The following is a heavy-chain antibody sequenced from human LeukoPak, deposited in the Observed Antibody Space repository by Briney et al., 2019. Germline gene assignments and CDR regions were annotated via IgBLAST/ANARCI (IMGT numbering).Heavy chain of an antibody. CDR2: IYTSGST. V-gene: IGHV4-4*07. D-gene: IGHD6-19*01. J-gene: IGHJ6*03. CDR3: ARGLRSGWYAPRNTYYYYYMDV. CDR1: GGSISSYY. Sequence: SETLSLTCTVSGGSISSYYWSWIRQPAGKGLEWIGRIYTSGSTNYNPSLKSRVTMSVDTSKNQFSLKLSSVTAADTAVCYCARGLRSGWYAPRNTYYYYYMDVWGKGTTVTVSS.